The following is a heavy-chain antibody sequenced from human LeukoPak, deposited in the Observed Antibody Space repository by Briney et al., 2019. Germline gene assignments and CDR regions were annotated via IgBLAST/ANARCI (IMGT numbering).Heavy chain of an antibody. CDR3: ARVAPSSSSWYDY. CDR2: INPSGVSI. CDR1: GYTFTRYS. V-gene: IGHV1-46*01. D-gene: IGHD6-13*01. J-gene: IGHJ4*02. Sequence: ASVKVSCKASGYTFTRYSMHWVRQAPGQGLEWMGIINPSGVSISYAQKFQGRVTMTRDMSSNTVYMELSRLRSEDTAVYYCARVAPSSSSWYDYWGQGTLVTVSS.